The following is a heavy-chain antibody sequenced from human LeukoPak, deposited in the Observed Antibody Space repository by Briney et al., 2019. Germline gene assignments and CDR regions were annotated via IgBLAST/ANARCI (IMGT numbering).Heavy chain of an antibody. D-gene: IGHD3-22*01. Sequence: SETLSLTCTVSGGSISSHYWSWIRQPPGKGLEWIGYIYYSGSTNYNPSLKSRVTISVDTSKNQFSLKLSSVTAADTAVYYCATHYYDSSGYTLAFDYWGQGTLVTVSS. CDR3: ATHYYDSSGYTLAFDY. V-gene: IGHV4-59*11. CDR2: IYYSGST. CDR1: GGSISSHY. J-gene: IGHJ4*02.